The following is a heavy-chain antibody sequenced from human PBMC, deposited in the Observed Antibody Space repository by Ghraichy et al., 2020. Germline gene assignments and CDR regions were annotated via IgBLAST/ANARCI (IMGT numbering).Heavy chain of an antibody. CDR2: ISGDSSYI. J-gene: IGHJ4*02. D-gene: IGHD3-16*01. V-gene: IGHV3-21*06. CDR1: GFTFSNFH. Sequence: LSLTCTASGFTFSNFHMNWVRQAPGKGLEWVSSISGDSSYIYYADSVKGRFTISRDNAKNSLYLQMNSLRAEETAVYYCARDGSVWGMQAAYWGQGTLLTVSS. CDR3: ARDGSVWGMQAAY.